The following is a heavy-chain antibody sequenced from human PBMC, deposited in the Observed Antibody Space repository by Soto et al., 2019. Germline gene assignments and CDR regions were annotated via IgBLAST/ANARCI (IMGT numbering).Heavy chain of an antibody. D-gene: IGHD3-10*01. CDR2: ISFSGSTI. CDR3: TRGAGFFYGVDV. V-gene: IGHV3-48*03. CDR1: GFSLSDYE. Sequence: AGGSLRLSCAASGFSLSDYEMNWVRQAPGKGLEWIAHISFSGSTIYYADSVKGRFSISRDNSKNFLYLQMSGLRADDSAVYYCTRGAGFFYGVDVWGLGTTVTVYS. J-gene: IGHJ6*02.